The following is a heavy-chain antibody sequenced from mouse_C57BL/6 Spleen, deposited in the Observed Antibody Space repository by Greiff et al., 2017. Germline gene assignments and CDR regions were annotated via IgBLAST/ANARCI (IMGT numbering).Heavy chain of an antibody. CDR2: IYPGDGDT. J-gene: IGHJ2*01. Sequence: QVQLQQSGAELVKPGASVKISCKASGYAFSSYWMNWVKQRPGKGLEWIGQIYPGDGDTNYNGKFKGKATLTADKSSSTAYMQLSSLTSEDSAVYFCARRGLGRDFDYWGQGTTLTVSS. V-gene: IGHV1-80*01. CDR3: ARRGLGRDFDY. CDR1: GYAFSSYW. D-gene: IGHD4-1*01.